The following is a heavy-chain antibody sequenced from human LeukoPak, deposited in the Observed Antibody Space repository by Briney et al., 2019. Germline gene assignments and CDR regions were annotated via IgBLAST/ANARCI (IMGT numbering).Heavy chain of an antibody. Sequence: SETLSLTCTVSGGSISSYYWSWIRQPPGKGLEWIGYIYYSGSTNYNPSLKSRVTISVDTSKNQFSLKLSSVTAADTAVYYCAREDYYGSGSYSYDAFDIWGQGTMVTVSS. CDR2: IYYSGST. V-gene: IGHV4-59*01. CDR1: GGSISSYY. CDR3: AREDYYGSGSYSYDAFDI. J-gene: IGHJ3*02. D-gene: IGHD3-10*01.